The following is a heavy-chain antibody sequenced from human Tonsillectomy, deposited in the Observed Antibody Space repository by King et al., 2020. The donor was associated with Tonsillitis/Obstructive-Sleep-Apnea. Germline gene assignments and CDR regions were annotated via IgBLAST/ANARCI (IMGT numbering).Heavy chain of an antibody. CDR3: AREYCSSTSCYLSYHYYYMDV. D-gene: IGHD2-2*01. J-gene: IGHJ6*03. V-gene: IGHV3-72*01. Sequence: VQLVESGGGLVQPGGSLRLSCAASGFTFSDHYMDWVRQAPGKGLEWVGRTRNKANSYTTEYAASVKGRFTISRDDSKNSLYLQMNSLKTEDTAVYYCAREYCSSTSCYLSYHYYYMDVWGKGTTVTVSS. CDR1: GFTFSDHY. CDR2: TRNKANSYTT.